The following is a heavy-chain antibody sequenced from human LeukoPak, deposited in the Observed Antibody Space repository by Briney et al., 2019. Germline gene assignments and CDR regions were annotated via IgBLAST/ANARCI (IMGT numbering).Heavy chain of an antibody. CDR2: IFDTERL. CDR1: GGSISTHY. V-gene: IGHV4-59*08. J-gene: IGHJ4*02. D-gene: IGHD2-2*01. CDR3: ARLPPYYSTSWGFFDN. Sequence: SETLSLTCTVSGGSISTHYWPWIRQSPGSGLEWIAYIFDTERLKCNPSLESRVIISKDTSKNQFSLRLTSMTAADTAVYYCARLPPYYSTSWGFFDNWGQGILVTVSS.